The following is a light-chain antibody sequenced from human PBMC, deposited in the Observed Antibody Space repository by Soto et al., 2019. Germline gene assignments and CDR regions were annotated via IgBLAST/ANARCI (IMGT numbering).Light chain of an antibody. CDR2: GTS. CDR3: QEFGSSWLT. Sequence: ENVLSQSPGTLSLSPGERATLSCRASQTIGSSYLAWYQQKPGHAPRLIIYGTSIRATGIPDRLSGSGSGTDFTLTISRLEPEDFAVYYCQEFGSSWLTFGQGTKVEIK. V-gene: IGKV3-20*01. CDR1: QTIGSSY. J-gene: IGKJ1*01.